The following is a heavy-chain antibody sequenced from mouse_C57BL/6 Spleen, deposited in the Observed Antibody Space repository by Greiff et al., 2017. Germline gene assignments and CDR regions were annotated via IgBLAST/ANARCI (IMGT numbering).Heavy chain of an antibody. Sequence: EVQLVESEGGLVQPGSSMKLSCTASGFTFSDYYMAWVRQVPEKGLEWVANINYDGSSTYYLDSLKSRFIISRDNAKNILYLQMSSLKSEDTATYYCARELPHYFDYWGQGTTLTVSS. CDR3: ARELPHYFDY. D-gene: IGHD1-1*01. V-gene: IGHV5-16*01. J-gene: IGHJ2*01. CDR1: GFTFSDYY. CDR2: INYDGSST.